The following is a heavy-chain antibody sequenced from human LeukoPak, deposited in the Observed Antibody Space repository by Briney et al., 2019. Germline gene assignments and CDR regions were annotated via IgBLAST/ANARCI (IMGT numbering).Heavy chain of an antibody. CDR2: IHSDGSIT. Sequence: GGSLRLSCAASGFTFSSYWMHWVRQAPGKGLVWVSHIHSDGSITNYADSVKGRFTVSRDNAKNTLYLQMNSLRGEDTAVYYCARSSGAPDYWGQGTLVTVSS. CDR1: GFTFSSYW. V-gene: IGHV3-74*01. CDR3: ARSSGAPDY. D-gene: IGHD2-15*01. J-gene: IGHJ4*02.